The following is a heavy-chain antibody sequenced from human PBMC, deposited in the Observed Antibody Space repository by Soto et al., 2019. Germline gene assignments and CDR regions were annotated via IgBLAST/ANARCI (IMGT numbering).Heavy chain of an antibody. Sequence: GSPRLSCAASEFTFSTHAMTWVRQAPGKGLEWVSSISGSGGSTYYADSVKGWFTISRDNSKNTLYLQMNSLRAEDAAVYSCAKAGYCVSTSCYFPFDYWGQGTLVTVSS. D-gene: IGHD2-2*01. V-gene: IGHV3-23*01. CDR1: EFTFSTHA. J-gene: IGHJ4*02. CDR2: ISGSGGST. CDR3: AKAGYCVSTSCYFPFDY.